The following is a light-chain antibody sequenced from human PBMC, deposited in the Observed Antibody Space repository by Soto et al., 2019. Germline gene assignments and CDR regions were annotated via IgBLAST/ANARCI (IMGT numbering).Light chain of an antibody. CDR2: GTV. CDR3: QQSFTTPWT. Sequence: DIQLTQSPSSLSASGGDRVTITCRASQRISTFLNWYQQKPGKAPELLIYGTVNLQSGAPSRFSGSGSGTDFTLTISGLQPEDSATHYCQQSFTTPWTFGQGTKVEIK. J-gene: IGKJ1*01. CDR1: QRISTF. V-gene: IGKV1-39*01.